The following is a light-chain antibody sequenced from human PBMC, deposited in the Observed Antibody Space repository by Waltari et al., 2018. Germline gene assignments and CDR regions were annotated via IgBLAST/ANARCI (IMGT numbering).Light chain of an antibody. Sequence: DIQMTQSPSSLSASVGDRVTITCRASQSITIYLNWYQHKPGKAPKLLIYAPSSLHGGVPTRISGSSSGTDFNLIISTLPPEDFANYYHQQSYSARTFGGGTKVEIK. CDR2: APS. CDR3: QQSYSART. J-gene: IGKJ4*02. CDR1: QSITIY. V-gene: IGKV1-39*01.